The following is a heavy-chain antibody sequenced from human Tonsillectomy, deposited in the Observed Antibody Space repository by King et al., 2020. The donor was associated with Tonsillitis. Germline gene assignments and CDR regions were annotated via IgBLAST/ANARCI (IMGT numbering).Heavy chain of an antibody. Sequence: VQLVESGGGLVQPGGSLRLSCAASGFTFSSYWMHWVRQAPGKGLVWVSRINSDGSSTSYADSVKGRFTISRDNAKNTLYLQMNRLRDEDTAVYYCAREVHYDILTGYYDYWGQGTLVTVSS. CDR3: AREVHYDILTGYYDY. D-gene: IGHD3-9*01. V-gene: IGHV3-74*01. CDR1: GFTFSSYW. J-gene: IGHJ4*02. CDR2: INSDGSST.